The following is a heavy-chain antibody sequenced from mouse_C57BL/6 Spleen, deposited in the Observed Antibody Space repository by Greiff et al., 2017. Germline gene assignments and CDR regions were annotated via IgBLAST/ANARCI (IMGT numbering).Heavy chain of an antibody. D-gene: IGHD1-1*01. J-gene: IGHJ2*01. V-gene: IGHV1-26*01. CDR3: ARYSYYYGSSYGYFDY. Sequence: EVQLQQSGPELVKPGASVKISCKASGYTFTDYYMNWVKQSHGKSLEWIGDINPNNGGTSYNQKFKGKATLTVDKSSSTAYMELRSLTSEDSAVYYCARYSYYYGSSYGYFDYWGQGTTLTVSS. CDR2: INPNNGGT. CDR1: GYTFTDYY.